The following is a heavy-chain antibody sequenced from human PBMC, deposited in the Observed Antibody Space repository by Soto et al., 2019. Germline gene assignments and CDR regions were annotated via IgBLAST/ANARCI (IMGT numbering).Heavy chain of an antibody. CDR1: DYTFTSYE. V-gene: IGHV1-18*01. CDR3: ARGAPPELD. D-gene: IGHD1-7*01. CDR2: IRPYNGNT. J-gene: IGHJ4*02. Sequence: QVQLVQSGAEMKKPGASVKVSCKASDYTFTSYENSWVRQAPGQGLEWMGWIRPYNGNTNYAQKLQGRVTMTTDTSASTAYMELRSLRSDDTPVYYCARGAPPELDWGQGTLVTVSS.